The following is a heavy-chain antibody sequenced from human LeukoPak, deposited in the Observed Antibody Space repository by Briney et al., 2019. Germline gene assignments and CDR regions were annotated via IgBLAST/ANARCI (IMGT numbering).Heavy chain of an antibody. J-gene: IGHJ5*02. Sequence: ASVKVSCKASGYTFTGYYMHWVRQAPGQGLEWMGWINPNSGGTNYAQKFQGRVTMTRNTSISTAYMELSSLRSEDTAVYYCAREDYYDSGSFDPWGRGTLVTVSS. CDR2: INPNSGGT. CDR1: GYTFTGYY. V-gene: IGHV1-2*02. CDR3: AREDYYDSGSFDP. D-gene: IGHD3-22*01.